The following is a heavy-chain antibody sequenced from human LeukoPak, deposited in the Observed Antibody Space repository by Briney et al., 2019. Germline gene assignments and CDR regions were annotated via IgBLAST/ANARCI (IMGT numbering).Heavy chain of an antibody. J-gene: IGHJ5*02. D-gene: IGHD3-10*01. CDR1: GYTFTSYG. CDR2: INPNSGGT. CDR3: ARGVFPMVRGVIIKAWFDP. Sequence: ASVKVSCKASGYTFTSYGISWVRQAPGQGLEWMGWINPNSGGTNYAQKFQGRVTMTRDTSISTAYMELSRLRSDDTAVYYCARGVFPMVRGVIIKAWFDPWGQGTLVTVSS. V-gene: IGHV1-2*02.